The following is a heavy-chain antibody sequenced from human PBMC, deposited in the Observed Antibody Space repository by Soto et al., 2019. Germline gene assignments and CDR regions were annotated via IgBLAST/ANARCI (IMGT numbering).Heavy chain of an antibody. Sequence: QLQLQESGPGLVKPSETLSLTCTVSGGSISSSSYYWDWIRQPPGKGLEWIGSIYYSGSTSYNPSLKSRVTISVDTSMNQFSLNLSSVTAADTSGYFCATSRPWGELRAGWFDPWGQGTLVTVSS. CDR1: GGSISSSSYY. CDR3: ATSRPWGELRAGWFDP. CDR2: IYYSGST. D-gene: IGHD3-16*01. V-gene: IGHV4-39*01. J-gene: IGHJ5*02.